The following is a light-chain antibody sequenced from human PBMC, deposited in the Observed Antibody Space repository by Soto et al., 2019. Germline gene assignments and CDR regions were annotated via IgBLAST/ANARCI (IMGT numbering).Light chain of an antibody. V-gene: IGKV1-39*01. Sequence: DIQMTQSPSSLSASVGDRVTITCQASRDVGDYLNWYQQKPGKAPKVLIYAASSLQSGVPSRFSGSGSETDFTLTISSLQPEDFATYSCQQSNSITWTFGQGTKVDIK. CDR3: QQSNSITWT. CDR1: RDVGDY. CDR2: AAS. J-gene: IGKJ1*01.